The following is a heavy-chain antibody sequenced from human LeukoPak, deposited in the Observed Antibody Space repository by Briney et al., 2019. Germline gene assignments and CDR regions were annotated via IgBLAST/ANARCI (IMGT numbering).Heavy chain of an antibody. CDR2: ISSNGGST. J-gene: IGHJ5*02. CDR1: GFTFSSYA. CDR3: VKGPAGYEYPLNWFDP. D-gene: IGHD5-12*01. Sequence: PGGSLRLSCSASGFTFSSYAMHWVRQAPGKGLEYVSAISSNGGSTYYADSVKGRFTISRDNSKNTLYHQMSSLRAEDTAVYYCVKGPAGYEYPLNWFDPWGQGTLVIVSS. V-gene: IGHV3-64D*06.